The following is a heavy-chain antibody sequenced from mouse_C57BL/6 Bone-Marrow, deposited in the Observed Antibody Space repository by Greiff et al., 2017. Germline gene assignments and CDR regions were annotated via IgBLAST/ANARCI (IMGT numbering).Heavy chain of an antibody. D-gene: IGHD2-1*01. CDR3: ARGIYYGNPFAY. V-gene: IGHV1-55*01. J-gene: IGHJ3*01. Sequence: QVQLQQPGAELVKPGASVKMSCKASGYTFTSYWITWVKQRPGQGLEWIGDIYPGSGSTNYNEKFKSKATLTVDTSSSTAYMQLSSLTSEDSAVYYCARGIYYGNPFAYWGQGTLVTVSA. CDR1: GYTFTSYW. CDR2: IYPGSGST.